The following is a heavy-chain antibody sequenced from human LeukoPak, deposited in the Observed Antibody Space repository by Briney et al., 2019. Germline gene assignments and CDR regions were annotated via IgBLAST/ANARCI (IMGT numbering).Heavy chain of an antibody. V-gene: IGHV4-34*01. CDR2: INHSGST. J-gene: IGHJ3*02. CDR1: GGSFSDYY. CDR3: ARDYPRFDFWSGYYAAFDI. D-gene: IGHD3-3*01. Sequence: SETLSLTCAVYGGSFSDYYWSWIRQPPGKGLEWIGEINHSGSTNYNPSLKSRVTISVDTSKNQFSLKLSSVTAADTAVYYCARDYPRFDFWSGYYAAFDIWGQGTMVTVSS.